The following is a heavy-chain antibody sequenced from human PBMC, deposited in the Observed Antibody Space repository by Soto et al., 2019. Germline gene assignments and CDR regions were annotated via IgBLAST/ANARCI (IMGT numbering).Heavy chain of an antibody. Sequence: ASVKVSCKASGYTFTSYGISWVRQAPGQGLEWMGWISAYNGNTNYAQKLQGRVTMTTDTSTSTAYMELRSLRSDDTAVYYCARDDSQGIAVDGIYYYYGMAVWGQGTTVTVSS. J-gene: IGHJ6*02. D-gene: IGHD6-19*01. V-gene: IGHV1-18*04. CDR3: ARDDSQGIAVDGIYYYYGMAV. CDR1: GYTFTSYG. CDR2: ISAYNGNT.